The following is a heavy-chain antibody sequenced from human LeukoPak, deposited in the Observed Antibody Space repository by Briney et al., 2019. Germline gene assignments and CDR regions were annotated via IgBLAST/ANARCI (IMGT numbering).Heavy chain of an antibody. CDR1: GYTFTSYG. D-gene: IGHD2-2*02. CDR2: ISAYNGNT. Sequence: GASVKVSCKASGYTFTSYGISWVQQAPGQGLEWMGWISAYNGNTNYAQKLQGRVTMTTDTSTSTAYMELRSLRSDDTAVYYCARGSPIVVVPAAIDYYYYGMDVWGQGTTVTVSS. CDR3: ARGSPIVVVPAAIDYYYYGMDV. V-gene: IGHV1-18*01. J-gene: IGHJ6*02.